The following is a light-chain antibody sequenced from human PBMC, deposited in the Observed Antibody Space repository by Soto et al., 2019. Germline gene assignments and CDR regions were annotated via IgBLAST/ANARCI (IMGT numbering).Light chain of an antibody. CDR3: QSYDSSLSAVV. Sequence: QSVLTQPPSVSGAPGQRVTISCTGSSSNTGAGFDVYWYQHLPGTAPKLLIYDNTNRPSGVPDRFSGSKSGTSASLAITGLQAEDEADYYCQSYDSSLSAVVFGGVTKLTVL. CDR1: SSNTGAGFD. J-gene: IGLJ2*01. CDR2: DNT. V-gene: IGLV1-40*01.